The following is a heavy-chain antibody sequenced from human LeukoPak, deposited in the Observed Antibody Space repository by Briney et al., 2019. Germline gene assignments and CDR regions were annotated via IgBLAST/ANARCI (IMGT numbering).Heavy chain of an antibody. CDR2: IKQDGSEK. V-gene: IGHV3-7*01. CDR3: ARTYYDFWSLYSSYFDY. CDR1: GFTFSSHW. Sequence: GGSLRLSCAASGFTFSSHWMSWVRQAPGKGLEWVANIKQDGSEKYYVDCVKGRFTISRDNAKNSLYLQMNSLRAEDTAVYYCARTYYDFWSLYSSYFDYWGQGTLVTVSS. J-gene: IGHJ4*02. D-gene: IGHD3-3*01.